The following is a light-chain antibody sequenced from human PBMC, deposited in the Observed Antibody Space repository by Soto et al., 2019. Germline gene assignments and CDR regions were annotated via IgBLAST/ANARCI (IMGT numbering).Light chain of an antibody. V-gene: IGKV3D-20*02. CDR2: GAS. Sequence: EIVSTQSPGTLSLSPGERATLSCRASQSVTSSYLAWYQQKPGQAPRLLIYGASKRATGIPDRFSGSGSGTDFTLTISSLEPEDFAVYYCQQRGNWPLTFGPGTKVDIK. CDR3: QQRGNWPLT. J-gene: IGKJ3*01. CDR1: QSVTSSY.